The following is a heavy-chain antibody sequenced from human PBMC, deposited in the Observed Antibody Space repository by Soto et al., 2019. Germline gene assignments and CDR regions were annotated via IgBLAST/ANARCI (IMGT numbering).Heavy chain of an antibody. CDR3: ALYYDSLNWDY. CDR1: GFSLSTSGVG. D-gene: IGHD3-3*01. CDR2: IYWDDDK. J-gene: IGHJ4*02. V-gene: IGHV2-5*02. Sequence: QITLKESGPTLVKPTQTLTLTCTFSGFSLSTSGVGVGWIRQPPGKALEWLALIYWDDDKRYSPSLKSRRTITKDNSKNQVVLTMTNMDPVHTATYDCALYYDSLNWDYWGQGTLVTVSS.